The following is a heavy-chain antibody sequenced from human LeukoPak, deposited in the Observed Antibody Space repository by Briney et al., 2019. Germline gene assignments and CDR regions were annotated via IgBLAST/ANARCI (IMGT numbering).Heavy chain of an antibody. CDR2: IWYDGSNK. Sequence: GGSLRLSCAASGFTFSSYGMHWVRQAPGKGLEWVAVIWYDGSNKYYADSVKGRFTISRDNSKNTLYLQMHSLRAEDTAVYYCARGSYSSSWYVVDYWGQGTLVTVSS. J-gene: IGHJ4*02. CDR3: ARGSYSSSWYVVDY. V-gene: IGHV3-33*01. CDR1: GFTFSSYG. D-gene: IGHD6-13*01.